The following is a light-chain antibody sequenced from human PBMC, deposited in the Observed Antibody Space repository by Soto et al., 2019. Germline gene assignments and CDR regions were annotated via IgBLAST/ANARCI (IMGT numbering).Light chain of an antibody. V-gene: IGKV1-39*01. CDR2: GAS. CDR1: QDISRY. Sequence: DIQMTQSPSSLYASVGVRITIACRASQDISRYLSWLQQRPGQAPELLIYGASSLHIGVPSRFSGSGSGTDFNLTITSLLPEDFATYFCQQSYRTPWTFGQGTKVEI. J-gene: IGKJ1*01. CDR3: QQSYRTPWT.